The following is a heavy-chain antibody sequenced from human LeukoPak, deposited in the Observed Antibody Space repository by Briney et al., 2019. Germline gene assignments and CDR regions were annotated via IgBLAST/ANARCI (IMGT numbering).Heavy chain of an antibody. V-gene: IGHV3-64D*06. CDR2: ITTNGGST. J-gene: IGHJ4*02. Sequence: GGSLRLSCSASGFTFSTYAMHWVRRAPGKGLEYVSAITTNGGSTYYADSVKGRFTISRDNSKNTLYLQMSSLRPEDTAVYYCVKSGGSYYYGSGSSLFDYWGQGTLVTVSS. CDR1: GFTFSTYA. D-gene: IGHD3-10*01. CDR3: VKSGGSYYYGSGSSLFDY.